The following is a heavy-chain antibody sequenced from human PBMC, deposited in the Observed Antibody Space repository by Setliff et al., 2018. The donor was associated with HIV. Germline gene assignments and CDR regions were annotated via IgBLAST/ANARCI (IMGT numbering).Heavy chain of an antibody. V-gene: IGHV1-2*02. CDR3: ARAPTLFGVEYYYYFGMDV. CDR1: GYTFTGYY. D-gene: IGHD3-3*01. Sequence: VASVKVSCKASGYTFTGYYMHWVRQAPGQGLEWMGWINPHSGDTNYAQKFQDRVTMTRDTSVNIAYMQLSRLRSDDTAVYYCARAPTLFGVEYYYYFGMDVWGQGTTVTVSS. J-gene: IGHJ6*02. CDR2: INPHSGDT.